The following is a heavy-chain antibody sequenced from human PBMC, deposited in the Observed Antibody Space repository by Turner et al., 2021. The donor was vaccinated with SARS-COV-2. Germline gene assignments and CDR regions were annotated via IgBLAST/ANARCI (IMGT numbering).Heavy chain of an antibody. D-gene: IGHD2-15*01. CDR2: ISYDGSNK. CDR1: GSTFSRYD. J-gene: IGHJ4*02. V-gene: IGHV3-30*18. Sequence: QVQLVESGGGVVQPGRSLRLSCAASGSTFSRYDMHWVRQAPGKGLEWVAVISYDGSNKYYADSVKGRFTSSRDNSKNTLYLQMNRLRAEDTAVYYCEKRGGEYCSGGSCYSGYFDYWGQGTLVTVSS. CDR3: EKRGGEYCSGGSCYSGYFDY.